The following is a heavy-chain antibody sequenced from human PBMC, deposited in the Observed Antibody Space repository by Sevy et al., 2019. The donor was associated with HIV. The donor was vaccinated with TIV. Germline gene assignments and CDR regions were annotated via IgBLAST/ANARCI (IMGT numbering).Heavy chain of an antibody. CDR2: IKQDESEK. CDR3: ARGNSGSFDY. Sequence: GGSLRLSCAACGFSSSSYWMHWVRQAPGKGLEWVANIKQDESEKYYVASVKGRFTISRDNAKNSVYLQMNSLRPEDTAIYYCARGNSGSFDYWGQGTLVTVSS. CDR1: GFSSSSYW. D-gene: IGHD3-22*01. J-gene: IGHJ4*02. V-gene: IGHV3-7*04.